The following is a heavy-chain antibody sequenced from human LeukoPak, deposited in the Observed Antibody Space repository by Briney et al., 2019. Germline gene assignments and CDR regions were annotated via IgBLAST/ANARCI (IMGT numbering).Heavy chain of an antibody. D-gene: IGHD3-22*01. J-gene: IGHJ4*02. CDR3: ARMSSDSSGYYYVYGY. CDR2: INHSGST. V-gene: IGHV4-34*01. Sequence: SETLSLTCAVYGGSFSGYYWSWIRQPPGKGLEWIGEINHSGSTNYNPSLKSRVTISVDTSKNQFSLKLSSVTAADTAVYYCARMSSDSSGYYYVYGYWGLGTLVTVSS. CDR1: GGSFSGYY.